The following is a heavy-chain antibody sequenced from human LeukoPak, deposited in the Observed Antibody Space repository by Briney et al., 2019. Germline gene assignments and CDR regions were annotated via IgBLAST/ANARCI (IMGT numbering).Heavy chain of an antibody. V-gene: IGHV3-7*03. J-gene: IGHJ4*02. CDR1: GFNFRDHW. Sequence: GGSLRLSCAVSGFNFRDHWMDWVRQAPGKGLEWVGHINNDGSESYYVDSLKGRFSISRDNTNNALYLQMNSLRVGDTAVYYCAKNNGWFHLAQWGQGTLVTVSS. CDR2: INNDGSES. CDR3: AKNNGWFHLAQ. D-gene: IGHD6-19*01.